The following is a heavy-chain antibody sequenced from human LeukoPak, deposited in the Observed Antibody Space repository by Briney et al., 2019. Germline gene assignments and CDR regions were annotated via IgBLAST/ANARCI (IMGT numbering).Heavy chain of an antibody. J-gene: IGHJ6*03. CDR2: IFYDGSNK. V-gene: IGHV3-30-3*01. Sequence: PGGSLRLSCAASEFTFSSYAVHWVRQAPGKGLEWVAVIFYDGSNKYYADSVKGRFTISRDNSKNTLYLQMDSLRAEDTAVYYCTRDGSPFLYYYYMDVWGKGTTVTVSS. CDR3: TRDGSPFLYYYYMDV. CDR1: EFTFSSYA.